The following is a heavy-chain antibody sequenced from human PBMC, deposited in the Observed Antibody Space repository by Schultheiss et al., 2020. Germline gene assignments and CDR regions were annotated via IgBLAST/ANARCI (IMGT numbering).Heavy chain of an antibody. J-gene: IGHJ5*02. CDR2: ISYDGSNK. CDR3: ARDPRSLVVAATLGLDSDWFDP. Sequence: GESLKIACAASGFTFSSYGMHWVRQAPGKGLEWVAVISYDGSNKYYADSVKGRFTISRDNSKNTLYLQMNSLRAEDTAVYYCARDPRSLVVAATLGLDSDWFDPWGKGTLV. D-gene: IGHD2-15*01. V-gene: IGHV3-30*03. CDR1: GFTFSSYG.